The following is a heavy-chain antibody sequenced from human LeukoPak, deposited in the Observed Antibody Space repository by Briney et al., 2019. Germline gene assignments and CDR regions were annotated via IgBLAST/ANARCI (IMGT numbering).Heavy chain of an antibody. CDR2: IYYSGST. Sequence: PSETLSLTCTVSGGSISSGGYYWSWIRQHPGKGLEWIGYIYYSGSTYYNPFLKSRVTISVDTSKNQFSLKLSSVTAADTAVYYCARDKGPEDYYDSRLKDYYGMDVWGQGTTVTVSS. D-gene: IGHD3-22*01. J-gene: IGHJ6*02. V-gene: IGHV4-31*03. CDR3: ARDKGPEDYYDSRLKDYYGMDV. CDR1: GGSISSGGYY.